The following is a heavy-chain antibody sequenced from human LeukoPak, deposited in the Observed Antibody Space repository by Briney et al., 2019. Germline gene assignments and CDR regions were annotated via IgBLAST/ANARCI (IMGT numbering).Heavy chain of an antibody. Sequence: GGSLRLSCAASGFTFSDYGMTWVRQTPGNGLEWVSSITGGGLHTYYVDSVKGRFVISRDNSKTTLYLQMNSLRTEDTAVYYCAKGLRIPSNWGQGIMVTASS. CDR2: ITGGGLHT. V-gene: IGHV3-23*01. J-gene: IGHJ4*02. CDR3: AKGLRIPSN. CDR1: GFTFSDYG. D-gene: IGHD2-21*01.